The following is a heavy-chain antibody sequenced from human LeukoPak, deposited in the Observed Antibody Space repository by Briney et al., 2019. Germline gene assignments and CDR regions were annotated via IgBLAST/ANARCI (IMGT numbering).Heavy chain of an antibody. Sequence: GGSPRLSCAASGFTFSSYAMHWVRQAPGKGLEWVAVISYDGSNKYYADSVKGRFTISRDNSKNTLYLQMNSLRAEDTAVYYCAREGYDFWSGYLRISDWGQGTLVTVSS. V-gene: IGHV3-30-3*01. CDR1: GFTFSSYA. J-gene: IGHJ4*02. CDR3: AREGYDFWSGYLRISD. CDR2: ISYDGSNK. D-gene: IGHD3-3*01.